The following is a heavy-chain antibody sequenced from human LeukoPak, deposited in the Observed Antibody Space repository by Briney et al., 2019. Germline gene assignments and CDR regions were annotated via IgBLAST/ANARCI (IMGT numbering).Heavy chain of an antibody. CDR1: GYSISSGYY. CDR2: IYHSGST. CDR3: ARAGMTYYDILPGHPQAYYFDY. D-gene: IGHD3-9*01. J-gene: IGHJ4*02. Sequence: PSETLSLTCTVSGYSISSGYYWGWIRQPPGKGLEWIGSIYHSGSTYYNPSLKSRVTISVDTSKNQFSLKLISVTAADTAVYYCARAGMTYYDILPGHPQAYYFDYWGQGTLVTVSS. V-gene: IGHV4-38-2*02.